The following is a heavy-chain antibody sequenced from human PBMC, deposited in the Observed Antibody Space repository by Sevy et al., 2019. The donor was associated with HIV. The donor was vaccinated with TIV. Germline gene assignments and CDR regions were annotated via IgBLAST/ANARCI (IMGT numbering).Heavy chain of an antibody. J-gene: IGHJ4*02. D-gene: IGHD6-19*01. Sequence: SETLSLTCAVYGGSFSGYYWSWIRQPPGRGLEWIGEINHSGSTNYNPSLKSRVTISVDTSKNQFSLKLSSVTVADTAVYYCARYRVAGNFDYWGQRTLVTVSS. CDR3: ARYRVAGNFDY. CDR1: GGSFSGYY. V-gene: IGHV4-34*01. CDR2: INHSGST.